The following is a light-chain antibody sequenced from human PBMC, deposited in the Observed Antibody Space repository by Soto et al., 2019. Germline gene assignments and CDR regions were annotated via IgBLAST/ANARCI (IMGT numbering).Light chain of an antibody. CDR3: IQATQYSPYT. V-gene: IGKV2-24*01. CDR2: KVS. J-gene: IGKJ2*01. CDR1: ESLQHRDGNTY. Sequence: DVVLTQNPLSSPVTLGQPASISCRSSESLQHRDGNTYLNWLQQRPGQPPRLLIYKVSNRFSGVPDRFSGSGAGTDFTLKISRVEAEDVGVYYCIQATQYSPYTFGQGTKLELK.